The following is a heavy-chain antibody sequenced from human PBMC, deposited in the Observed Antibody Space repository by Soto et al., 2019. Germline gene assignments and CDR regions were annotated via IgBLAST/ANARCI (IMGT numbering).Heavy chain of an antibody. CDR3: AKDYGSSRYFFDY. CDR1: GFTFSNYA. V-gene: IGHV3-23*01. Sequence: GGSLRLSCAVSGFTFSNYAMTWVSQALGKGLEWVSAIGSSGVTTTIYYADSVKGRFTISRDNSKNTLYLQMDSLRDEDTAVYYCAKDYGSSRYFFDYLGQGALVTASS. CDR2: IGSSGVTTTI. D-gene: IGHD6-19*01. J-gene: IGHJ4*02.